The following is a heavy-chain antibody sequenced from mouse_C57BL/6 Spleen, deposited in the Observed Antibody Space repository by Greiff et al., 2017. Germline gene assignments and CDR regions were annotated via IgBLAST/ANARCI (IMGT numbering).Heavy chain of an antibody. CDR3: AKGGTRCYAMDY. CDR2: IYPGSGST. CDR1: GYTFTSYW. J-gene: IGHJ4*01. Sequence: QVQLQQPGAELVKPGASVKMSCKASGYTFTSYWITWVKQRPGQGLEWIGDIYPGSGSTNYNEKFKSKATLTVDTSSSTAYMQLSSLTSDDSAVSYCAKGGTRCYAMDYWGQGTSVTVSS. V-gene: IGHV1-55*01. D-gene: IGHD4-1*01.